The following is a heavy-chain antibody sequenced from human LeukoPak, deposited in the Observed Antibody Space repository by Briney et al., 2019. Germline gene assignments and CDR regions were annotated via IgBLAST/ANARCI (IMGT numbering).Heavy chain of an antibody. D-gene: IGHD5-12*01. J-gene: IGHJ4*02. CDR1: GYTFTNYG. CDR2: ISAYNGNP. V-gene: IGHV1-18*04. Sequence: ASVKVSCKASGYTFTNYGITWVRQAPGQGLKWMGWISAYNGNPYYAQKLQGRVTMTTDTSTSTAYMELRSLRSDDTAVYYCARSYSGYDEEDYWGQGTLVTVSS. CDR3: ARSYSGYDEEDY.